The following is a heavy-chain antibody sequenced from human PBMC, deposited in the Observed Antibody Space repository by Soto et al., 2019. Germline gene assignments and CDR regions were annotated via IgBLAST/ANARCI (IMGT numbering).Heavy chain of an antibody. CDR2: ISAYNGNT. Sequence: SSVKVSCKASGYTFTGYGIRWVRQAPVQGLEWMGWISAYNGNTNYAQKVRGRVTMTTEKSTSTAYMEVRSLRSDDTAVYYCARLFWYRSSPENSRNLFDYWG. J-gene: IGHJ4*01. D-gene: IGHD6-6*01. CDR1: GYTFTGYG. CDR3: ARLFWYRSSPENSRNLFDY. V-gene: IGHV1-18*01.